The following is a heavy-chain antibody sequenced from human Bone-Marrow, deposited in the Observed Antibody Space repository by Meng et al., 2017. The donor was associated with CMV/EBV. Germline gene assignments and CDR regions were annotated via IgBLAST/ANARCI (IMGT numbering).Heavy chain of an antibody. CDR2: ISAYNGNT. D-gene: IGHD5-12*01. V-gene: IGHV1-18*01. CDR1: GYTFTSYG. CDR3: ASIRGYSGYGPADY. Sequence: ASVKVSCKASGYTFTSYGNSWVRQAPGQGLEWMGWISAYNGNTNYAQKLQGRVTMTTDTSTSTAYMELRSLRSDDTAVYYCASIRGYSGYGPADYCGQGTLVTVSS. J-gene: IGHJ4*02.